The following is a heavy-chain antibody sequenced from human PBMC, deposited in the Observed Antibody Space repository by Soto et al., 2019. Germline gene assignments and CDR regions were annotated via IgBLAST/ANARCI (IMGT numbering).Heavy chain of an antibody. V-gene: IGHV3-23*01. J-gene: IGHJ4*02. D-gene: IGHD6-19*01. CDR3: AKEYSSGWYYFDY. Sequence: EVQLLESGGGLVQPGGSLRLSCAASGFTFSSYAMSWVRQAPGKGLEWVSTISGSDGSTYYVDSVKGRFTISRDNSKNTLYLQMNSLRAEDTAVYYCAKEYSSGWYYFDYWGQGTLVTVSS. CDR2: ISGSDGST. CDR1: GFTFSSYA.